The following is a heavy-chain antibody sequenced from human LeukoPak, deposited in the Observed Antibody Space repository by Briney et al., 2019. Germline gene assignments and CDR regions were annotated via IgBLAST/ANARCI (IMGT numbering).Heavy chain of an antibody. CDR3: ARGGYSSGWGYDY. Sequence: GGSLRLSCAASGFTFSSYEMNWVRQAPGKGLEWVSYISGSGSTIYYADSVKGRFTISRDNAKNSLYLQMNSLRAEDTAVYYCARGGYSSGWGYDYWGQGTLVTVSS. J-gene: IGHJ4*02. V-gene: IGHV3-48*03. D-gene: IGHD6-19*01. CDR1: GFTFSSYE. CDR2: ISGSGSTI.